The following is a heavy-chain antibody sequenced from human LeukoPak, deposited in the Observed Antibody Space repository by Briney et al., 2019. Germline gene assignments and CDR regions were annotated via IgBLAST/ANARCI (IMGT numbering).Heavy chain of an antibody. V-gene: IGHV3-30-3*01. CDR2: ISYDGSNK. D-gene: IGHD2-2*01. CDR3: ASLNWEYCSSTSCSDY. J-gene: IGHJ4*02. Sequence: GGSLRLSCAASGFTFSSYAMHWVRQAPGKGLEWVAVISYDGSNKYYADSMKGRFTISRDNSKNTLYLQMNSLRAEDTAVYYCASLNWEYCSSTSCSDYWGQGTLVTVSS. CDR1: GFTFSSYA.